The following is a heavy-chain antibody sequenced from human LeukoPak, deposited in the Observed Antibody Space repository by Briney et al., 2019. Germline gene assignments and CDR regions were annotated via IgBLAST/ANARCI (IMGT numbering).Heavy chain of an antibody. J-gene: IGHJ6*02. Sequence: GGSLRLSCSASEFTFSNYWMHWVRQAPGKGLVWVSHINGDGTNTGYADSVKGRFTISRDNAKNTLYLQMNSLRAEDTAVYYCVREQTALTLYGMDVWGQGTTVTVS. CDR2: INGDGTNT. D-gene: IGHD2-21*02. CDR1: EFTFSNYW. V-gene: IGHV3-74*01. CDR3: VREQTALTLYGMDV.